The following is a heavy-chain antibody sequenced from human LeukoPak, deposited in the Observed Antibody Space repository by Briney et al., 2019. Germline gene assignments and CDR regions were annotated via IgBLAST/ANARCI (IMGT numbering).Heavy chain of an antibody. CDR2: ISGSGGST. D-gene: IGHD4-17*01. J-gene: IGHJ4*02. CDR1: GFTFSSYA. Sequence: GGSLGLSCAASGFTFSSYAMSWVRKAPGKGLKWFSAISGSGGSTYYADSVKGRFTISRDNSKNTLYLQMNSLRAEDTAVYYCAKVGTVETPPFDYWGQGTLVTVSS. V-gene: IGHV3-23*01. CDR3: AKVGTVETPPFDY.